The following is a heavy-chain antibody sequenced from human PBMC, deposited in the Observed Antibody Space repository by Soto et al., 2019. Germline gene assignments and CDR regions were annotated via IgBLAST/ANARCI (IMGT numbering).Heavy chain of an antibody. V-gene: IGHV3-15*01. CDR3: ARRPQYFDY. CDR2: IKTKTAGETT. D-gene: IGHD1-1*01. CDR1: GFTFSNDW. J-gene: IGHJ4*02. Sequence: GGSLRLSCTASGFTFSNDWMTWVRQAPGKGLEWVGRIKTKTAGETTDYAAPVTGRFTISRDDSKNTLYLQMNSLKTEDTAVFYWARRPQYFDYWAQTTLVPSPQ.